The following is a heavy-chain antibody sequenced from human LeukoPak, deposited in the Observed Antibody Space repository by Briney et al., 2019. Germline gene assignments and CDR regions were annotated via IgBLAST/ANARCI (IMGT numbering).Heavy chain of an antibody. CDR2: INHSGGT. CDR3: ARFYGSGSHYYYYYMDV. D-gene: IGHD3-10*01. Sequence: PSETLSLTCAVYGGSFSGYYWSWIRQPPGKGLEWIGEINHSGGTNYNPSLKSRVTISVDTSKNQFSLKLSSVTAADTAVYYCARFYGSGSHYYYYYMDVWGKGTTVTVSS. V-gene: IGHV4-34*01. CDR1: GGSFSGYY. J-gene: IGHJ6*03.